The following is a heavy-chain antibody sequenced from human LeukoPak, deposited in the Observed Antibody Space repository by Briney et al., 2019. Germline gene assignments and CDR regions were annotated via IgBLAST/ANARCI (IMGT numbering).Heavy chain of an antibody. D-gene: IGHD1-26*01. V-gene: IGHV3-23*01. Sequence: GGSLRLSCAASGFTFSNYAMSWVRQAPGKGLEWVSSISGSGGSAYYADSMKGRFTISRDNSKNTLYLQMNSLRAEDTAVYYCAKMNSGSYWRNFDFWGQGTLVTVSS. CDR2: ISGSGGSA. CDR3: AKMNSGSYWRNFDF. CDR1: GFTFSNYA. J-gene: IGHJ4*02.